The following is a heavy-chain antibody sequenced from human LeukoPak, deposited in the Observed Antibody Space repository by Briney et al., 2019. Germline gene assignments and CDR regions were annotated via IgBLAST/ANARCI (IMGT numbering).Heavy chain of an antibody. Sequence: SQTLSLTCTVSGGSISSGSHYWSWIRQPPGKGLEWIGSVYHSGSTYYNPSLKSRITISVDTSKNQFSLKLSSVTAADTAVYYCVHSSGYYDDYWGQGTLVTVSS. CDR3: VHSSGYYDDY. CDR1: GGSISSGSHY. D-gene: IGHD3-22*01. V-gene: IGHV4-39*07. CDR2: VYHSGST. J-gene: IGHJ4*02.